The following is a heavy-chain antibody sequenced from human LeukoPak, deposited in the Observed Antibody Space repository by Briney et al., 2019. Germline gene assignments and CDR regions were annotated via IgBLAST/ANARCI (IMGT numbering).Heavy chain of an antibody. J-gene: IGHJ4*02. Sequence: GGSLRLSCAASGFTFRNYAIHWVRQAPGKGPEWVAAISFDGSNKYYADSVKGRFTSSRDNSKSTLYLQMNSLSAEDTAVYYCARDGRTIGDSAYYYTHFDFWGQGTLVSVSS. CDR1: GFTFRNYA. CDR3: ARDGRTIGDSAYYYTHFDF. D-gene: IGHD3-22*01. V-gene: IGHV3-30*04. CDR2: ISFDGSNK.